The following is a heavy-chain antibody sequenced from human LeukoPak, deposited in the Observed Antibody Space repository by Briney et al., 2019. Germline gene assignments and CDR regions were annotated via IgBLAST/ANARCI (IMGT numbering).Heavy chain of an antibody. V-gene: IGHV1-69*04. CDR3: ARGSVVVDGHNDAFDI. CDR2: IIPILGIA. Sequence: ASVKVSCKASGGTFSSYAISWVRQAPGQGLEWMGRIIPILGIANYAQKFQGRVTITADKSTSTAYMELSSLRSEDTAVYYCARGSVVVDGHNDAFDIWGQGTLVTVS. CDR1: GGTFSSYA. D-gene: IGHD2-15*01. J-gene: IGHJ3*02.